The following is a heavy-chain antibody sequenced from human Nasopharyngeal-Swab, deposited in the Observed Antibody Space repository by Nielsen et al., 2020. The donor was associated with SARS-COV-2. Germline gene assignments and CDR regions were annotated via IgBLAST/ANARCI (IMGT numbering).Heavy chain of an antibody. Sequence: VGSLRLSRVVSGLSVSGKHISWVRQAPGKGPDCVSVMYDGPNTLYADSVQGRFIISRHKSRNMLYLQMSGLTAEDTAVYYCSRDAAGSGIDYWGQGALVTVSS. D-gene: IGHD2-15*01. CDR1: GLSVSGKH. J-gene: IGHJ4*02. CDR3: SRDAAGSGIDY. CDR2: MYDGPNT. V-gene: IGHV3-53*01.